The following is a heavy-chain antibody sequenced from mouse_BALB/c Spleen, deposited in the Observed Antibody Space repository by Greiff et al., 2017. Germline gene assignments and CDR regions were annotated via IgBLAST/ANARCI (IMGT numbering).Heavy chain of an antibody. D-gene: IGHD3-1*01. J-gene: IGHJ3*01. CDR3: VRGFRGYDWFAY. V-gene: IGHV10S3*01. Sequence: EAGGGLVQPKGSLKLSCAASGFTFNTNAMNWVRQAPGKGLEWVARIRSKSNNYATYYADSVKDRFTISRDDSQSMLYLQMNNLKTEDTAMYYCVRGFRGYDWFAYWGQGTLVTVSA. CDR1: GFTFNTNA. CDR2: IRSKSNNYAT.